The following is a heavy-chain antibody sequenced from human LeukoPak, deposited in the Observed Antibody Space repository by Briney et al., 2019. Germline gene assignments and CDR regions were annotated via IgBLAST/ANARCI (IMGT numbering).Heavy chain of an antibody. J-gene: IGHJ5*02. CDR1: RGTFSSSV. Sequence: ASVKVSCKAPRGTFSSSVISWVRQAPGQGLEWMGRIIPIVGIANYAQKFQGRVTITADKSTSTAYMELSSLRSEDTAVYYCAATYCSSTSCYRTRRFDPWGQGTLVTVSS. V-gene: IGHV1-69*04. D-gene: IGHD2-2*01. CDR2: IIPIVGIA. CDR3: AATYCSSTSCYRTRRFDP.